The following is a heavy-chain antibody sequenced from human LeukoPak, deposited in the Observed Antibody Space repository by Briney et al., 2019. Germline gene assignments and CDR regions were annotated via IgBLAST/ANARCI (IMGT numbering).Heavy chain of an antibody. Sequence: GGSLRLSCAASGFTFSSFAMHWVRQALDKGLEWVAVISYDGSNKYYADSVKGRFTISRDNSKNTLYLQMNSLRAEDTAVYYCAKDWDTSGKPDYWGQGTLVTVSS. V-gene: IGHV3-30*18. D-gene: IGHD3-10*01. CDR2: ISYDGSNK. CDR1: GFTFSSFA. J-gene: IGHJ4*02. CDR3: AKDWDTSGKPDY.